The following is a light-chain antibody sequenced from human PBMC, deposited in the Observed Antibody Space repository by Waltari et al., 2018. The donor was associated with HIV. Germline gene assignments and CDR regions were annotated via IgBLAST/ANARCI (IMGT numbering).Light chain of an antibody. CDR1: KLGNSF. V-gene: IGLV3-1*01. J-gene: IGLJ1*01. CDR3: QAWDTNTFV. Sequence: DLSQPASVSVSPGQTVTVSCSGDKLGNSFVCWYRQRPGQSPELIIYQDSRRPSGISDRFSGSTSGTQATLSIRGTQSLDEGDYYCQAWDTNTFVFGGGTRVTVL. CDR2: QDS.